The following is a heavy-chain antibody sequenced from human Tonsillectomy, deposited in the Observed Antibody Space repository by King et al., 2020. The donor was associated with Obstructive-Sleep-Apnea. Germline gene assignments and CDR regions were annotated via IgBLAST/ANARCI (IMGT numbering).Heavy chain of an antibody. CDR3: AREQQGVNYSGFVY. J-gene: IGHJ4*02. CDR1: VGSISSGGYY. CDR2: IYYSGST. D-gene: IGHD5-24*01. V-gene: IGHV4-31*03. Sequence: QLQESGPGLVKPSQTLSLTCTVSVGSISSGGYYWSWIRQPPGKGLEWIGYIYYSGSTYYNPSLKSRVTIAVDTSKNQFSLKLSSVTAADTAVYYCAREQQGVNYSGFVYWGQGTLVTVSS.